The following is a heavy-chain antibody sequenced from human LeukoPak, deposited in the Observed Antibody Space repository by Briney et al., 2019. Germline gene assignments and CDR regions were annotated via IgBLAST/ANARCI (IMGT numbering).Heavy chain of an antibody. D-gene: IGHD2-2*01. V-gene: IGHV3-30-3*01. CDR3: ARDGLDIVVVPAGLGNYYYGMDV. CDR2: ISYDGGNK. J-gene: IGHJ6*02. CDR1: GFTFSSYA. Sequence: GGSLRLSCAASGFTFSSYAMHWVRQAPGKGLEWVAVISYDGGNKYYADSVKGRFTISRDNSKNTLYLQMNSLRAEDTAVYYCARDGLDIVVVPAGLGNYYYGMDVWGQGTTVTVSS.